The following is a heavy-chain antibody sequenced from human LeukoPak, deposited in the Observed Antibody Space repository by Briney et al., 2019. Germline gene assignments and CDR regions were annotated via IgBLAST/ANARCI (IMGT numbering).Heavy chain of an antibody. D-gene: IGHD6-13*01. CDR2: ISAYNGNT. J-gene: IGHJ5*02. CDR3: ARGRAAASFSGPNWFDP. Sequence: GASVKVSCKASGYTFTSYGITWVRQAPGQGLEWMGWISAYNGNTNYAQKLPGRVTMTTDTSTSTAYMELRSLRSDDTAVYYCARGRAAASFSGPNWFDPWGQGTLVTVSS. CDR1: GYTFTSYG. V-gene: IGHV1-18*01.